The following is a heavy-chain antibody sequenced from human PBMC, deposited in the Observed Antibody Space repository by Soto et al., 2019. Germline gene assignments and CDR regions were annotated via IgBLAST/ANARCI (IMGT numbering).Heavy chain of an antibody. V-gene: IGHV4-34*01. Sequence: QVQLQQWGAGLLKPSETLSLTCAVYGGSFSGYYWSWIRQPPGKGLEWIGEINHSGSTNYNPSLKSRVTRSVDTSKNQFSLKLSSVTAADTAVYYCARGGTSSSWHYYYYGMDVWGQGTTVTVSS. CDR2: INHSGST. D-gene: IGHD6-13*01. J-gene: IGHJ6*02. CDR1: GGSFSGYY. CDR3: ARGGTSSSWHYYYYGMDV.